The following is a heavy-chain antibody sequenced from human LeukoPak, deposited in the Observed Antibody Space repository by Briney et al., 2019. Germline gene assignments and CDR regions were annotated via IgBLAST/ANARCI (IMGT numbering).Heavy chain of an antibody. CDR3: GRSGRYRPSDL. D-gene: IGHD1-26*01. V-gene: IGHV3-72*01. J-gene: IGHJ5*02. Sequence: GGSLRLSCAASGFILSDHYIDWVRQAPGKGLEWVGRTRNKANSYTTDYAASVKGRFTISRDDPKNLLYLQMNSLKSEDTAVYYCGRSGRYRPSDLWGQGTLVTVSS. CDR2: TRNKANSYTT. CDR1: GFILSDHY.